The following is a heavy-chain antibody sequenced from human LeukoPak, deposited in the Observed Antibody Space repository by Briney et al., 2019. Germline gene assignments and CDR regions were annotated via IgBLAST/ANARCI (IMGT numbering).Heavy chain of an antibody. CDR2: IVPIFGTA. D-gene: IGHD3-22*01. Sequence: SVKVSCKASGGTFSSYAISWVRQAPGQGLEWMGGIVPIFGTANYAQKFQGRVTITTDESTSTAYMELSSLRSEDTAVYYCARLRYKTYSMAYDSSGYYYNFDYWGQGTLVTVSS. CDR1: GGTFSSYA. J-gene: IGHJ4*02. CDR3: ARLRYKTYSMAYDSSGYYYNFDY. V-gene: IGHV1-69*05.